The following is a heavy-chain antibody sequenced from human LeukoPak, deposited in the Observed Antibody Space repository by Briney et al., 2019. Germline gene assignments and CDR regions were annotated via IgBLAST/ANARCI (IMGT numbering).Heavy chain of an antibody. V-gene: IGHV3-11*01. D-gene: IGHD5-12*01. CDR2: ISSSGSTI. J-gene: IGHJ4*02. CDR3: ARGRGYSGYVYFDY. Sequence: GGSLRLSCAASGFTFSDYYTSWIRQAPGKGLEWVSYISSSGSTIYYADCVKGRFTFSRDNAKNSLYLQINSLRAEDTAVYYCARGRGYSGYVYFDYWGQGTLVTVSS. CDR1: GFTFSDYY.